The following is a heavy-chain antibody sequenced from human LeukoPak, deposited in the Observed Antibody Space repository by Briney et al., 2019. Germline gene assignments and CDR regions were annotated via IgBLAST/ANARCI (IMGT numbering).Heavy chain of an antibody. CDR1: GFTFNNYA. CDR2: LSTSGAGT. Sequence: PGGSLRLSCAASGFTFNNYAMNWVRQAPGKGLEWVSGLSTSGAGTYYADSVKGRFTISRDNSKNTLYLQMNSLRAEDTAVYYCAKPAGSTGAFDYWGQGTLVTVSS. D-gene: IGHD1-14*01. J-gene: IGHJ4*02. V-gene: IGHV3-23*01. CDR3: AKPAGSTGAFDY.